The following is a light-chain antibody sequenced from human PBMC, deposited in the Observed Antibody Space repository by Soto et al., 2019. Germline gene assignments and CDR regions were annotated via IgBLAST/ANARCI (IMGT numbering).Light chain of an antibody. J-gene: IGKJ5*01. CDR1: QSISSW. V-gene: IGKV1-5*03. CDR2: KAS. Sequence: DIQMTQSPSTLSASLGGRVTITCRASQSISSWLAWYQQKPGKAPKLLIYKASSLESGVPSRFSGSGSGTEFTLTISSLQPDDFATYYCQQYNSYPITFGQGTRLEIK. CDR3: QQYNSYPIT.